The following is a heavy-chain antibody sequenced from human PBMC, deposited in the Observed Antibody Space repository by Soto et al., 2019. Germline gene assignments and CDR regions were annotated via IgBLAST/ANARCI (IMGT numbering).Heavy chain of an antibody. D-gene: IGHD3-10*01. CDR2: IYYSGST. CDR3: AATPSGSYTYYYYGMDV. V-gene: IGHV4-39*01. Sequence: SETLSLTCTVSGGYISSSSYYWGWIRQPPGKGLEWIGSIYYSGSTYYNPSLKSRVTISVDTSKNQFSLKLSSVTAADTAVYYCAATPSGSYTYYYYGMDVWGQGTTVTVSS. J-gene: IGHJ6*02. CDR1: GGYISSSSYY.